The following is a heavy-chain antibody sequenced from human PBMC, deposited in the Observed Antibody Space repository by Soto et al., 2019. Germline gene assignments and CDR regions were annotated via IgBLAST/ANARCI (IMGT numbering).Heavy chain of an antibody. V-gene: IGHV3-33*01. CDR1: GFTFSSYG. J-gene: IGHJ6*03. Sequence: GGSLRLSCAASGFTFSSYGMHWVRQAPGKGLEWVAVIWYDGSNKYYADSVKGRFTISRDNSKNTLYLQMNSLRAEDTAVYYCARGPNPSSFPPRYGVYDFWSIYYYYMDVWGKGTTVTVSS. CDR2: IWYDGSNK. D-gene: IGHD3-3*01. CDR3: ARGPNPSSFPPRYGVYDFWSIYYYYMDV.